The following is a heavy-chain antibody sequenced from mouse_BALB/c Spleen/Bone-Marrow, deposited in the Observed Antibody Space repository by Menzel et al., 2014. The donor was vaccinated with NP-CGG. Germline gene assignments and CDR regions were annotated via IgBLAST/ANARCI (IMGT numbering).Heavy chain of an antibody. J-gene: IGHJ3*01. D-gene: IGHD2-4*01. Sequence: QLQQSGAELARPGASVKMSCKASGYTFTSYTMHWVKQRPGQGLEWIGYINPSSGYTNYNQKFKDKATLTADKSSSTTYMQLSSLTSEDSVVYYCARSYYDYDRAWFAYWGQGTLVTVSA. V-gene: IGHV1-4*01. CDR3: ARSYYDYDRAWFAY. CDR1: GYTFTSYT. CDR2: INPSSGYT.